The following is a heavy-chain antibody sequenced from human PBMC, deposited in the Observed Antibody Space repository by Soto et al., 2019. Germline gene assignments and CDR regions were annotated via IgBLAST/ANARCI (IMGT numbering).Heavy chain of an antibody. CDR2: MNEDGTTI. CDR1: GFTFSIYW. D-gene: IGHD3-16*01. V-gene: IGHV3-74*01. Sequence: EVQLVESGGGLVQPGGSLRLSFPASGFTFSIYWRHWVRQGPGKGLVWVSRMNEDGTTIDYADSVKGRFTISRDNAKSTLYLQMNSLRAEDTAVYYCAPDLGGPQGSWGQGTLVTVSS. J-gene: IGHJ5*02. CDR3: APDLGGPQGS.